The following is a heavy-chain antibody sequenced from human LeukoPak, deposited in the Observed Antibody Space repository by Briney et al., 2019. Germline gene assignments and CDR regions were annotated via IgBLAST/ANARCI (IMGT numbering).Heavy chain of an antibody. CDR3: ATDSTPMVRGIIIAFAY. Sequence: ASVKVSCKASGFTFSGSAVQWVRQARGQRLEWLGWIIVDSGNTHYVQRLQERVTITRDISTNTAYMELSSLTSEDTAVYYCATDSTPMVRGIIIAFAYWGQGTQVTVSS. J-gene: IGHJ4*02. D-gene: IGHD3-10*01. CDR2: IIVDSGNT. CDR1: GFTFSGSA. V-gene: IGHV1-58*01.